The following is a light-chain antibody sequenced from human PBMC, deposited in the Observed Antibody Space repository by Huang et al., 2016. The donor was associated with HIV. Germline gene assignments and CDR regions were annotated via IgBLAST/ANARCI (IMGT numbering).Light chain of an antibody. V-gene: IGKV3-15*01. CDR1: QSISTN. J-gene: IGKJ1*01. CDR3: QQHNDWPPWT. Sequence: EIVMTQFPATLSVSPGERAIVFCRASQSISTNLAWYQQNPGQAPRLLIFGASTRAPGIPDRFSGGGSETEFSLTINSLQSEDFAVYYCQQHNDWPPWTFGQGTKVEI. CDR2: GAS.